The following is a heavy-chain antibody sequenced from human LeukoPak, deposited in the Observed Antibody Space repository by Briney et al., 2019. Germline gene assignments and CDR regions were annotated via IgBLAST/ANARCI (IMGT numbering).Heavy chain of an antibody. Sequence: SETLSLTCTISGDSINGHYWSWIRQPPGKRQEWIGDIHYKGSTNYNLSLKSRVTISVDTSKNHLSLNLTSVLAADTAIYYCARRDTGWNYCDYWGQGILVTVSS. J-gene: IGHJ4*02. D-gene: IGHD6-19*01. CDR1: GDSINGHY. CDR3: ARRDTGWNYCDY. V-gene: IGHV4-59*08. CDR2: IHYKGST.